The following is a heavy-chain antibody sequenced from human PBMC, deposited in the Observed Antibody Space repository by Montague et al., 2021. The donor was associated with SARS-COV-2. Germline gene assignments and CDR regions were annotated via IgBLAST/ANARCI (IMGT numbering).Heavy chain of an antibody. CDR1: GFSLSTSGMC. D-gene: IGHD3-16*02. CDR2: IDWDDDK. Sequence: PVLVKPTQTLTLTCTFSGFSLSTSGMCVSWIRQPPGKALEWLALIDWDDDKYYSTSLKTRLTISKDTSKNQVVLTMTNMDPVDTATYYCARIRRVADYVWGSYRYAPFDYWGQGTLITVSS. J-gene: IGHJ4*02. CDR3: ARIRRVADYVWGSYRYAPFDY. V-gene: IGHV2-70*01.